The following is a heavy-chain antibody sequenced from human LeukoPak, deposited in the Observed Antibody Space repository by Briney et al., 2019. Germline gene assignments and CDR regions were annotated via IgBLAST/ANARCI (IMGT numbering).Heavy chain of an antibody. CDR3: ARVNLRVVVGAFDI. V-gene: IGHV3-30-3*01. J-gene: IGHJ3*02. CDR2: ISYDGSNK. D-gene: IGHD3-22*01. Sequence: GRSLRLSCAASGFTFSSYAMHWVRQAPGKGLERVAVISYDGSNKYYADSVKGRFTISRDNSKNTLYLQMNSLRAEDTAVYYCARVNLRVVVGAFDIWGQGTMVTVSS. CDR1: GFTFSSYA.